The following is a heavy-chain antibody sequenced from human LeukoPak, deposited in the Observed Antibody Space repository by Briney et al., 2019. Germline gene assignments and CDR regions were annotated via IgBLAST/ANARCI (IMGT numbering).Heavy chain of an antibody. Sequence: ASVKVSCKASGYTFTSYYMHWVRQAPGQGLEWMGIIYPGDSDTRYSPSFQGQVTISADKSISTAYLQWSSLKASDTAMYYCARQNNQFLDYWGQGTLVTVSS. V-gene: IGHV5-51*01. CDR1: GYTFTSYY. CDR2: IYPGDSDT. J-gene: IGHJ4*02. D-gene: IGHD1/OR15-1a*01. CDR3: ARQNNQFLDY.